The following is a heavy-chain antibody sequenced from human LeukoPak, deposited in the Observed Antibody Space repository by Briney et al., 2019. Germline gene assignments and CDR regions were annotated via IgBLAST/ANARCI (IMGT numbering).Heavy chain of an antibody. CDR3: ARSIAAAEFDY. V-gene: IGHV3-21*01. CDR2: ISSSSSYI. J-gene: IGHJ4*02. D-gene: IGHD6-13*01. Sequence: GGSLRLSCAASGFTFSSYSMNWVRQAPGKGLEWVSSISSSSSYIYYADSVKGRFTISRDNANNSLYLQMNSLRAEDTAVYYCARSIAAAEFDYWGQGTLVTVSS. CDR1: GFTFSSYS.